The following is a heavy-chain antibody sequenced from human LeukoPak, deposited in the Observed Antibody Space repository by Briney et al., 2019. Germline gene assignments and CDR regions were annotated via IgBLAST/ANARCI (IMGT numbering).Heavy chain of an antibody. CDR3: ARDISIAYFDY. CDR2: INPNSGGT. V-gene: IGHV1-2*02. Sequence: ASVKVSCKDSGYTFTRYYMHWVRQAPGQGLEWMGWINPNSGGTNYAQKFQGRVTMTRDTSISTAYMELSRLRSDDTAVYYCARDISIAYFDYWGQGTLVTVSS. CDR1: GYTFTRYY. D-gene: IGHD6-6*01. J-gene: IGHJ4*02.